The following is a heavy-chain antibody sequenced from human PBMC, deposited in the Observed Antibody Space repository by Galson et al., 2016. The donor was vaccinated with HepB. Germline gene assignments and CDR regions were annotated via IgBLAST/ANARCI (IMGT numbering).Heavy chain of an antibody. D-gene: IGHD3-10*01. J-gene: IGHJ4*01. CDR3: AKVIRDSDY. CDR1: GFTFSNYG. Sequence: SLRLSCAASGFTFSNYGMHWVRQARRKGLQWVVVASYDGGSKYYADSVKGRFTISRDNSKNTLHLKMNGPRADDTALYYCAKVIRDSDYWGQGTLVIVSS. V-gene: IGHV3-30*18. CDR2: ASYDGGSK.